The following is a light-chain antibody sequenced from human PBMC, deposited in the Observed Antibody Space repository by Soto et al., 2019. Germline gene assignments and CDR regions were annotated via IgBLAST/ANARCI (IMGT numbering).Light chain of an antibody. CDR2: EVS. J-gene: IGLJ1*01. CDR3: FSFTTDWTHV. V-gene: IGLV2-14*01. Sequence: QSALTQPASVSGSPGQSITISCTGNSSDIGAYNYVSWFQQYPGKAPKLIISEVSNRPSRVSNRFSGSKSGTAASLTISGLQTEDEADYFCFSFTTDWTHVFGTGTKGTVL. CDR1: SSDIGAYNY.